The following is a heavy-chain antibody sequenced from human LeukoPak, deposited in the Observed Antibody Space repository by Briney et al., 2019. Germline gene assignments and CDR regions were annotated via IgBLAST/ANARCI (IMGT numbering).Heavy chain of an antibody. CDR3: ARYGGHWAVLDY. J-gene: IGHJ4*02. CDR2: IYSSGST. V-gene: IGHV4-30-4*01. D-gene: IGHD7-27*01. CDR1: GGPISSGDYF. Sequence: SQTLSLTCTVSGGPISSGDYFWTWVRQPPGKGLEWIGYIYSSGSTYYNPSLKSRVTISLATSKNQFSLNLNSVTAADTAVYYCARYGGHWAVLDYWGQGTLVTVSS.